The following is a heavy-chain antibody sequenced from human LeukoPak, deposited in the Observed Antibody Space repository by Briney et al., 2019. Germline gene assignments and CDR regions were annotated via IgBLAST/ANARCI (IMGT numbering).Heavy chain of an antibody. J-gene: IGHJ4*02. CDR1: GYTFTSFG. CDR3: ARDWGYSDYWIGNY. D-gene: IGHD4-11*01. V-gene: IGHV1-18*01. CDR2: ISAYNGNT. Sequence: ASVKVSCKASGYTFTSFGFSWVRQAPGQGLEWMGWISAYNGNTNYAQKLQGRVTMTTDTSTSTAYMELRSLRSDDTAVYYCARDWGYSDYWIGNYWGQGTLVTVSP.